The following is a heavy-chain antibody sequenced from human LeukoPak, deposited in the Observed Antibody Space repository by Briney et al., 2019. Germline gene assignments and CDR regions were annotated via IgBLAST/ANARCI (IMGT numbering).Heavy chain of an antibody. J-gene: IGHJ4*02. Sequence: GGSLRLSCAASGFTFSSYAMSWVRQAPGKGLEWVSAISGSGGSTYYADSVKGRLTISRDNSKNTLYLQMNSVRAEDTAVYYFSKEEWLFCFYYWGQGTLVTVSS. CDR2: ISGSGGST. V-gene: IGHV3-23*01. D-gene: IGHD3-3*01. CDR3: SKEEWLFCFYY. CDR1: GFTFSSYA.